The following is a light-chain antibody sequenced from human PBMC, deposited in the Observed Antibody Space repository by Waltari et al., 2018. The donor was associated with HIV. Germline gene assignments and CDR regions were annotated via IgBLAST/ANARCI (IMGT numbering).Light chain of an antibody. V-gene: IGKV3-20*01. J-gene: IGKJ1*01. Sequence: IVLKQSPATLSLSPGERAILSCRASQTIRDTFLAWYQQRPGQAPTLLISGASTRATGIPDRFSGNGSGTEFTLTISRLEPADLAVYYCQQYGSPPRTFGQGTKVEIK. CDR1: QTIRDTF. CDR2: GAS. CDR3: QQYGSPPRT.